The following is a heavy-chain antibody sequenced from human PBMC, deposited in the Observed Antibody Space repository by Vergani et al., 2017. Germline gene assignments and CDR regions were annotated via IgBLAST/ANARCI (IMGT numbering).Heavy chain of an antibody. D-gene: IGHD3-9*01. CDR1: GFSFNSYW. V-gene: IGHV3-74*03. CDR3: ARAKCIETCYMSNWLDS. CDR2: IKSDGSIT. J-gene: IGHJ5*01. Sequence: DVHLAESGGGFFQPGGSRRLSCLASGFSFNSYWMHWVRQVPGKGLLWVSRIKSDGSITAYADSVKGRFTISRDNAQNTLYLQMNSLRVEDTGVYYCARAKCIETCYMSNWLDSWGQGTLVTVSS.